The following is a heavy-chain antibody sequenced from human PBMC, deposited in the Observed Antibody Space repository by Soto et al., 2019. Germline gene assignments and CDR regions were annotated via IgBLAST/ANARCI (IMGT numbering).Heavy chain of an antibody. Sequence: EVQVLDSGGGLVQPGGSLRLSCAASGFTFTNYPMAWVRQAPAKGLEWVSTISGSGGSTFYADSVKGRFTIPRDNSKNTVYLQMNSLRVEDTAVYYCAKRPLKFEGSYFDYWGQGTLVTVSS. CDR3: AKRPLKFEGSYFDY. J-gene: IGHJ4*02. CDR1: GFTFTNYP. V-gene: IGHV3-23*01. CDR2: ISGSGGST. D-gene: IGHD3-10*01.